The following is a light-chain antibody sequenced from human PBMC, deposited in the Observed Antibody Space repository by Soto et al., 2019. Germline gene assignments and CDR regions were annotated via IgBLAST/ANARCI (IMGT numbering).Light chain of an antibody. J-gene: IGKJ1*01. Sequence: DIQMTQSPSTLSASVGDRVTITCRVSQSISSWLAWYQQKPGKAPKLLIYDASSLESGVPSRFSGRGSGTEFTLTISSLQPDDFATYYCQQYNSYWTFGQGTKVEIK. CDR1: QSISSW. V-gene: IGKV1-5*01. CDR3: QQYNSYWT. CDR2: DAS.